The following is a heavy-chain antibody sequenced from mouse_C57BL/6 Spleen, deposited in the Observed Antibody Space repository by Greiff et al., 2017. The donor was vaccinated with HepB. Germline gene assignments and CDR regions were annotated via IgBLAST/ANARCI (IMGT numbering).Heavy chain of an antibody. V-gene: IGHV5-17*01. CDR2: ISSGSSTI. D-gene: IGHD1-1*01. CDR3: AIDYYGSSHYAMDY. CDR1: GFTFSDYG. Sequence: EVHLVESGGGLVKPGGSLKLSCAASGFTFSDYGMHWVRQAPEKGLEWVAYISSGSSTIYYADTVKGRFTISRDNAKNTLFLQMTSLRSEDTAMYYCAIDYYGSSHYAMDYWGQGTSVTVSS. J-gene: IGHJ4*01.